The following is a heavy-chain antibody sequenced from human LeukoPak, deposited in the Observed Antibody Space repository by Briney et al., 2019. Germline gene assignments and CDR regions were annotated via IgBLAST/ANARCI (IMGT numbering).Heavy chain of an antibody. CDR2: IYWDDDN. V-gene: IGHV2-5*02. CDR3: VHGNYYYGSGTRIEY. CDR1: GLSLSTSGVG. J-gene: IGHJ4*02. D-gene: IGHD3-10*01. Sequence: SGPTLVNPTQTLTLTCTFSGLSLSTSGVGVGWIRQPPGKALEWLGLIYWDDDNRYSPSLKSRLTITKDTSKKQVVLTMTNMDPVDTATYYCVHGNYYYGSGTRIEYWGQGTLVAVSS.